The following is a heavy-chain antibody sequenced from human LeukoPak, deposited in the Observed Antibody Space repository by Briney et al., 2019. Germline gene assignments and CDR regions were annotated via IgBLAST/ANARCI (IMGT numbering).Heavy chain of an antibody. CDR2: ISYDGSNK. CDR3: AKDLFRLVRTYYYGSGLGAFDI. D-gene: IGHD3-10*01. CDR1: GFTFSSYG. J-gene: IGHJ3*02. V-gene: IGHV3-30*18. Sequence: RAGGSLRLSCAASGFTFSSYGMHWVRQAPGKGLEWVAVISYDGSNKYYADSVKGRFTISRDNSKNTLYLQMNSLRAEDTAVYYCAKDLFRLVRTYYYGSGLGAFDIWGQGTMVTVPS.